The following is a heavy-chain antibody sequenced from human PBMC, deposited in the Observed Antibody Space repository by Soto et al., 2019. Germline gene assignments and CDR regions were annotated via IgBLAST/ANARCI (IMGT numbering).Heavy chain of an antibody. D-gene: IGHD5-12*01. CDR1: GGSFTRHA. V-gene: IGHV1-69*01. J-gene: IGHJ4*02. Sequence: QVQLVQSGAEVKKPGSSVKVSCKASGGSFTRHAISWVRQAPGHGLEWMGGIVPIIGVANYAQNFQDRFTILADESTSTAYMELTSLKSEDTAIYYCATGGDGYNYYFVYWGQGTLVTVSS. CDR2: IVPIIGVA. CDR3: ATGGDGYNYYFVY.